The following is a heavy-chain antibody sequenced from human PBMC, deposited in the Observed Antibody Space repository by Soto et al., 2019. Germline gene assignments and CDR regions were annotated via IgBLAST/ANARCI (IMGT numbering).Heavy chain of an antibody. V-gene: IGHV1-18*01. CDR1: GYTFTSYG. D-gene: IGHD2-8*01. Sequence: QVQLVQSGAEVKKPGASVKVSCKASGYTFTSYGISWVRQAPGQGLEWMVWISAYNVNTKYAQKIKGRVTMTTDTSTSTAYMELRSLRSDDTAVYYCARDREEWTRMGDFDIWGQGTMVPVSS. CDR2: ISAYNVNT. CDR3: ARDREEWTRMGDFDI. J-gene: IGHJ3*02.